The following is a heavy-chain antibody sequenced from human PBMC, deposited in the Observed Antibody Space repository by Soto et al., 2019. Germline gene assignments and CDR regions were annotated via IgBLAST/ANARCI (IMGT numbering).Heavy chain of an antibody. CDR1: GFTFSSYA. CDR3: AKDKVAIAAVHGMDV. CDR2: ISGSGGST. V-gene: IGHV3-23*01. Sequence: PGGSLRLSCAASGFTFSSYAMSWVHQAPGKGLEWVSAISGSGGSTYYADSVKGRFTISRDNSKNTLYLQMNSLRAEDTAVYYCAKDKVAIAAVHGMDVWGQGSTVTISS. J-gene: IGHJ6*02. D-gene: IGHD6-13*01.